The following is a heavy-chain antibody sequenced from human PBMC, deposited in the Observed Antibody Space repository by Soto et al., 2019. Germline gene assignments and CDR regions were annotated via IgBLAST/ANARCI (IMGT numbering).Heavy chain of an antibody. CDR1: GYSFPNND. J-gene: IGHJ5*02. Sequence: ASVKVSWKASGYSFPNNDVSWVRQATGQGLEWMGWMNPGSGDTGYAQKFQGRVTMTRDISIATAYMELSSLRSDDTAIYYCARMETFGSLNWFDPWGQGTLVTVYS. CDR2: MNPGSGDT. D-gene: IGHD3-16*01. CDR3: ARMETFGSLNWFDP. V-gene: IGHV1-8*01.